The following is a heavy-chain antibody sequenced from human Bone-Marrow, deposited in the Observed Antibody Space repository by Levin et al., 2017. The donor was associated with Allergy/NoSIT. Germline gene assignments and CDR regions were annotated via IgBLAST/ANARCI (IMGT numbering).Heavy chain of an antibody. D-gene: IGHD6-19*01. CDR1: GFTFSNYA. CDR3: AKDQYSSGPSNWFDP. CDR2: ISGSGGSS. J-gene: IGHJ5*02. V-gene: IGHV3-23*01. Sequence: GGSLRLSCAASGFTFSNYAMSWVRQAPGKGLEWVSAISGSGGSSYYADSVKGRFTISRDNSKNTLYLQMNSVRAEDTAVYYCAKDQYSSGPSNWFDPWGQGTLVTVSS.